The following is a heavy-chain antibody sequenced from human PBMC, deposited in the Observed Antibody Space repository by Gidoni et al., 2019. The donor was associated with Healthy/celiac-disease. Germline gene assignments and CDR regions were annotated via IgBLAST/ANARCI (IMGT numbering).Heavy chain of an antibody. D-gene: IGHD3-3*01. CDR1: GGTFSSYA. Sequence: QVQLVQSGAEVKKPGSSVKVSCKASGGTFSSYAISWVRQAPGQGLGWMGGIIPIFGTANYAQKFQGRVTITADKSTSTAYMELSSLRSEDTAVYYCARGTAYYDFWSGYFYFDYWGQGTLVTVSS. V-gene: IGHV1-69*06. CDR3: ARGTAYYDFWSGYFYFDY. CDR2: IIPIFGTA. J-gene: IGHJ4*02.